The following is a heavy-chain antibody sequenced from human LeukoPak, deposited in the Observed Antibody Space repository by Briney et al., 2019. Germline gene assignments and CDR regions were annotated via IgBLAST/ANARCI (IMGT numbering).Heavy chain of an antibody. CDR1: GGSISIYY. CDR2: IYYSGST. J-gene: IGHJ4*02. Sequence: SETLSLTCTVSGGSISIYYWSWLRQPPGRGLEWIGYIYYSGSTNYNPSLKSRVTISVDTSKNQFSLNLSSVTAADTAVYYCARRRFSSGYYYWGQGTLVTVSS. D-gene: IGHD3-22*01. V-gene: IGHV4-59*01. CDR3: ARRRFSSGYYY.